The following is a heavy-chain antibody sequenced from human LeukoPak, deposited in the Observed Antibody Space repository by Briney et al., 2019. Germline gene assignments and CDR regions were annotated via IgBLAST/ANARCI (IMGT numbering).Heavy chain of an antibody. Sequence: GASVKVSCKASGYTFTSYYMHWVRQAPGQGLEWMGIINPSGGSTSYAQKFQGRVTMTRDTSTSTVYMELSTLRSEDTAVYYCARGLGGSYVSAHFDYWGQGTLVTVSS. CDR1: GYTFTSYY. CDR3: ARGLGGSYVSAHFDY. CDR2: INPSGGST. D-gene: IGHD1-26*01. J-gene: IGHJ4*02. V-gene: IGHV1-46*01.